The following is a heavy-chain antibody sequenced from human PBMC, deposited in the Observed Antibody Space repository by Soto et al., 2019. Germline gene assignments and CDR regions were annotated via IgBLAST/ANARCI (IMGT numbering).Heavy chain of an antibody. CDR3: TPWTSSSNYFGY. CDR2: IKSKTDGGTT. V-gene: IGHV3-15*07. Sequence: GGLLRLLKTAAGFKFINAGLHRVSREPGKGLEWVGRIKSKTDGGTTDYAAPVKGRFTISRDDSKNTLYLQMNSLKTEDTAVYYCTPWTSSSNYFGYWGQGTLVTVSS. J-gene: IGHJ4*02. CDR1: GFKFINAG. D-gene: IGHD6-13*01.